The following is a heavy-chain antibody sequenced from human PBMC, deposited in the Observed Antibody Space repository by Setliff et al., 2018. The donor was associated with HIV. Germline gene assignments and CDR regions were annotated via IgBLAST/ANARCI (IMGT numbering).Heavy chain of an antibody. CDR1: GDSIRGYY. CDR2: VFYTGFA. V-gene: IGHV4-59*08. Sequence: SETLSLTCTVSGDSIRGYYWSWIRQPPGKGLEWMGYVFYTGFAAYNPSLKSRLTISVDTSKSQFSLTLTSVTAADTAVYYCARQMPIPGIAITPVDYWAGEPWSPSPQ. D-gene: IGHD5-12*01. J-gene: IGHJ4*02. CDR3: ARQMPIPGIAITPVDY.